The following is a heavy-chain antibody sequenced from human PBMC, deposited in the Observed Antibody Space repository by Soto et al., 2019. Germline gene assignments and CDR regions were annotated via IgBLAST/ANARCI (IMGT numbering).Heavy chain of an antibody. Sequence: LRLSCAASGFAFSSEWMHWVRQAPGKGLVWVSRIDPYDTGITYADSVKGRFTISRDNAKNTLYLQMNSLRAEDTAVYYCTSDTFGARDSWGQGTLVTVSS. CDR3: TSDTFGARDS. CDR2: IDPYDTGI. CDR1: GFAFSSEW. J-gene: IGHJ4*02. V-gene: IGHV3-74*01. D-gene: IGHD2-15*01.